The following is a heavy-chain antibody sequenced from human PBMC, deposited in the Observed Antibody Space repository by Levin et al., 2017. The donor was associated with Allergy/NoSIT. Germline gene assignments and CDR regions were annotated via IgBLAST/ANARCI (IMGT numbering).Heavy chain of an antibody. V-gene: IGHV4-59*01. CDR2: IYYTGRT. CDR1: GGPISNYY. CDR3: ARGDSTGYYLLDY. D-gene: IGHD3-22*01. J-gene: IGHJ4*02. Sequence: PSETLSLTCTVSGGPISNYYWSWIRQPPGKGLEWIGYIYYTGRTNYNPSVKSRVTVSVDTSKNQFSLKLSSVTAADTAVYYCARGDSTGYYLLDYWGQGTLVTVSS.